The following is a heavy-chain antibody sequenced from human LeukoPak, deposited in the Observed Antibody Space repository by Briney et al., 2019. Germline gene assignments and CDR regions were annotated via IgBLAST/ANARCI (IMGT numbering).Heavy chain of an antibody. J-gene: IGHJ6*03. CDR1: GFTFSSYW. CDR3: ARVGIVVVPAAMIWYYYYYMDV. Sequence: GGSLRLSCAASGFTFSSYWMSWVRQAPGKGLERVANIKQDGSEKYYVDSVKGRFTISRENAKNSLYLQMNSLRAEATAVYYCARVGIVVVPAAMIWYYYYYMDVWGKGTTVTVSS. V-gene: IGHV3-7*01. D-gene: IGHD2-2*01. CDR2: IKQDGSEK.